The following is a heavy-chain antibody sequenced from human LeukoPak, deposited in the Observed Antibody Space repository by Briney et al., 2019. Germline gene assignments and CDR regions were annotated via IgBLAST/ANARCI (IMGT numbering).Heavy chain of an antibody. CDR1: GYTFTSYD. CDR3: ARETYYDFWSGYNHYYYMDV. J-gene: IGHJ6*03. D-gene: IGHD3-3*01. CDR2: MDPNSGNT. Sequence: ASVKVSCKASGYTFTSYDINWVRQATGQGLEWMGWMDPNSGNTGYAQKFQGRVTMTRNTSISTAYMELSSLRSEDTAVYYCARETYYDFWSGYNHYYYMDVWGKGTTVTVSS. V-gene: IGHV1-8*01.